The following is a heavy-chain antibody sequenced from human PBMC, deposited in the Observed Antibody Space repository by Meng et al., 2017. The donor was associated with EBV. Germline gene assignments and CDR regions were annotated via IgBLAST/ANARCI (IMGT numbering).Heavy chain of an antibody. CDR1: GYTFTRYG. CDR2: ISDYNGNT. CDR3: ARGLDYFDY. Sequence: VQLWQAGAEMKKHGASVKVPRKASGYTFTRYGISWVRQAPGQGLEWMGWISDYNGNTNYAQKLQGRVTMTTDTSTSTAYMELRSLRSDDTAVYYCARGLDYFDYWGQGTLVTVSS. V-gene: IGHV1-18*01. J-gene: IGHJ4*02.